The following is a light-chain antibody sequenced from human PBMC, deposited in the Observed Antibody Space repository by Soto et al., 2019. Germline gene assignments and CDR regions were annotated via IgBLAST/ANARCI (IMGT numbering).Light chain of an antibody. J-gene: IGLJ2*01. V-gene: IGLV1-44*01. Sequence: QSALTQPPSASGTPGQRVTISCSGSSSNIGSNTVSWYQQLPGTAPKLVIYSNNQRPSGVPDRFSGSKSGTSASLAISGLQSEDEADYYCVAWDDSLNGYVVFGGGNKVTVL. CDR2: SNN. CDR1: SSNIGSNT. CDR3: VAWDDSLNGYVV.